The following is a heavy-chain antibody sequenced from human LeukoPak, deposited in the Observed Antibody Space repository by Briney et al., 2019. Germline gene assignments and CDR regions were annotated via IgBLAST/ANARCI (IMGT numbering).Heavy chain of an antibody. CDR2: IYHSGST. V-gene: IGHV4-59*08. D-gene: IGHD1-26*01. Sequence: TPSETLSLTCSVSGDSINSYYWSWIRQPPGKGLEWIGYIYHSGSTNSNPSLKSRVTISVDTSKSQFSLKLSSVTAADTAVYYCARHPSDRIVGATIFDFWGQGTLVTVSS. J-gene: IGHJ4*02. CDR3: ARHPSDRIVGATIFDF. CDR1: GDSINSYY.